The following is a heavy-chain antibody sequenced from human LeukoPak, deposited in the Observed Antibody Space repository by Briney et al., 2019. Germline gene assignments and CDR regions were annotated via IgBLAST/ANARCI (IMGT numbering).Heavy chain of an antibody. V-gene: IGHV1-18*01. Sequence: GSVKVSCKASGYTFTSYGISWVRQAPGQGLEWMGWISGYKGNTNNAQKVQGRGTMSAYASTSTAFMEMRSLRADDTAMYLCASDRIVGAEDDAFHFWGQGTMVTVSS. J-gene: IGHJ3*01. D-gene: IGHD1-26*01. CDR1: GYTFTSYG. CDR2: ISGYKGNT. CDR3: ASDRIVGAEDDAFHF.